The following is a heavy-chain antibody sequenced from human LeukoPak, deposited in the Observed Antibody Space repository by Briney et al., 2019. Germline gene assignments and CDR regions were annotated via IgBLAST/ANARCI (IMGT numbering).Heavy chain of an antibody. V-gene: IGHV3-21*01. J-gene: IGHJ4*02. CDR1: GFTFSSYG. D-gene: IGHD3-10*01. Sequence: GGTLRLSCAASGFTFSSYGMNWVRQAPGKGLEWVSSISSSSSYIYYADSVKGRFTISRDNAKNSLYLQMNSLRAEDTAVYYCARENGSGKDYWGQGTLVTVSS. CDR2: ISSSSSYI. CDR3: ARENGSGKDY.